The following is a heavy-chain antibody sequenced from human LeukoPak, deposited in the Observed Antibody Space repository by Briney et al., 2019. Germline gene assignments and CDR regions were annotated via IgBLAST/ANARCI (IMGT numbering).Heavy chain of an antibody. CDR3: AKRGVVIRVILVGFHKEAYYFDS. Sequence: GGSLRLSCAVSGITLSNYGMSWVRQAPGKGLEWVAGLGGSGGTTDYADSVKGRFTISRDNRKNTLYLQMNSLRAEDTAVYFCAKRGVVIRVILVGFHKEAYYFDSWGQGALVTVSS. V-gene: IGHV3-23*01. CDR2: LGGSGGTT. D-gene: IGHD3-22*01. CDR1: GITLSNYG. J-gene: IGHJ4*02.